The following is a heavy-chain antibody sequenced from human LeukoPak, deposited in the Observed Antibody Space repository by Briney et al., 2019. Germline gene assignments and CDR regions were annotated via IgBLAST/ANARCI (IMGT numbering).Heavy chain of an antibody. CDR3: RNSGWYGIS. Sequence: GGSLRLSCTGSGFTLSSYEMSWIRQAPGKGLEWVSSIDYSGDSPYYADSVKGRFTMSRDNSKNIVYLQLSTLRPEDTALYCTRNSGWYGISWGQGTQVTVSS. D-gene: IGHD6-19*01. J-gene: IGHJ4*02. CDR1: GFTLSSYE. V-gene: IGHV3-23*01. CDR2: IDYSGDSP.